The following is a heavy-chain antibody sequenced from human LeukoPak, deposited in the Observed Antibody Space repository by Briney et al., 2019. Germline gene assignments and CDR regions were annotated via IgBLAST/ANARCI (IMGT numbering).Heavy chain of an antibody. V-gene: IGHV1-8*01. J-gene: IGHJ6*02. CDR3: ARGRSYGYGVYGMDV. CDR2: MNPNSGNT. CDR1: GYTFAKYA. Sequence: ASVKVSCKASGYTFAKYAIHWVRQAPGQRLEWMGWMNPNSGNTGYAQKFQGRVTMTRNTSISTAYMELSSLRSEDTAVYYCARGRSYGYGVYGMDVWGQGTTVTVSS. D-gene: IGHD5-18*01.